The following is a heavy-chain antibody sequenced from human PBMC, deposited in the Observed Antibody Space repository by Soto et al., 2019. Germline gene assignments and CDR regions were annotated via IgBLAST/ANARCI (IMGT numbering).Heavy chain of an antibody. V-gene: IGHV3-48*02. J-gene: IGHJ6*03. Sequence: EVQLVESGGGLVQPGGSLRLSCAASGFTFSSYSMNWVRQAPGKGLEWVSYISSSSSTIYYADSVKGRFTISRDNAKNSLYLQMNSLRDEDTAVYYCARGDATVTTYYYYYMDVWGKGTTVTVSS. D-gene: IGHD4-17*01. CDR1: GFTFSSYS. CDR2: ISSSSSTI. CDR3: ARGDATVTTYYYYYMDV.